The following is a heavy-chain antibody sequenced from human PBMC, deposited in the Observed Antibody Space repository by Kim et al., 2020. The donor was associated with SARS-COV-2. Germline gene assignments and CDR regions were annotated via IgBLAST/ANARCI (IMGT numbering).Heavy chain of an antibody. CDR3: ARGATAYYDSSGYPRSDYYGMGV. CDR2: IIPSFGTA. J-gene: IGHJ6*04. CDR1: GGTFSSYA. D-gene: IGHD3-22*01. Sequence: SVKVSCKASGGTFSSYAISWVRQAPGQGLEWMGGIIPSFGTANYAQKFQGRVTITADESTSTAYMELSSLRSEDTAVYYCARGATAYYDSSGYPRSDYYGMGVGGRETAVTVSS. V-gene: IGHV1-69*13.